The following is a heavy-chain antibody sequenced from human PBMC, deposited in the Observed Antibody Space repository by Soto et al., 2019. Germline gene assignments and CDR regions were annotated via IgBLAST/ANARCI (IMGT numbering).Heavy chain of an antibody. V-gene: IGHV3-7*01. CDR1: GFTFSNYW. CDR2: IKEDASEK. J-gene: IGHJ4*02. CDR3: ATAIEAPFNNYDY. Sequence: EVQLVESGGDLVQPGGSLSLSCVASGFTFSNYWMNWVRQAPGMGLEWVAGIKEDASEKYYVDSVKGRFSISRDNAKNSLFLQLNSLRAEDTAVYYCATAIEAPFNNYDYWGQGTLVTVSS.